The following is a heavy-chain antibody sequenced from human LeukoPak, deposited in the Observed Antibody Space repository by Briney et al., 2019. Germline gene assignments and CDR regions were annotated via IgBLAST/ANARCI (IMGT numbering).Heavy chain of an antibody. CDR2: IYSGGST. V-gene: IGHV3-66*01. Sequence: GGSLRLSCAASGFTVSSNYMSWVRQAPGKGLEWVSVIYSGGSTYYADSVKGRFTISRDNAKNSLYLQMNSLRAEDTAVYYCARSLRGSYHYFDYWGQGTLVTVSS. D-gene: IGHD1-26*01. J-gene: IGHJ4*02. CDR3: ARSLRGSYHYFDY. CDR1: GFTVSSNY.